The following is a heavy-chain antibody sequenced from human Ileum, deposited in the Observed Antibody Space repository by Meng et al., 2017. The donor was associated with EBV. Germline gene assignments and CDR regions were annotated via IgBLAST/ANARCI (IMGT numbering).Heavy chain of an antibody. V-gene: IGHV1-69*06. CDR2: IIPALGTP. CDR1: GSTFSVYG. D-gene: IGHD3-10*01. CDR3: ARGTGADY. J-gene: IGHJ4*02. Sequence: QVPLVPPGPEVKNPGSSVKVSCKSSGSTFSVYGITWVRQAPGQGLEWMGGIIPALGTPKYARKFQDRLTITADKSTSTGYMELHSLTSNDTAVYFCARGTGADYWGQGTLVTVSS.